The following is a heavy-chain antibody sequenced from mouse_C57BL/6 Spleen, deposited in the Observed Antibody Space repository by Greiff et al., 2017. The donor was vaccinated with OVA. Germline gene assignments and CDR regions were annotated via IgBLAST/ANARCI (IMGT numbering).Heavy chain of an antibody. D-gene: IGHD2-1*01. V-gene: IGHV1-52*01. CDR1: GYTFTSYW. CDR2: IDPSDSET. J-gene: IGHJ1*03. Sequence: VQLQQSGAELVKPGASVKISCKASGYTFTSYWMHWVKQRPIQGLEWIGNIDPSDSETHYNQKFKDKATLTVDKSSSTAYMQLSSLTSEDSAVYYCARGSIYYGNYVDFDVWGTGTTVTVSS. CDR3: ARGSIYYGNYVDFDV.